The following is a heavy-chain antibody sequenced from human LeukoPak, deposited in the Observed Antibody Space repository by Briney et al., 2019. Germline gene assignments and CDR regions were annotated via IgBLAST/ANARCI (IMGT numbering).Heavy chain of an antibody. CDR3: ARTYYYDSSGSFDY. Sequence: PSETLSLTCTVSGVSISSSSYYWGWIRQPPGKGLEWIGSIYYSGSTYYNPSLKSRATISVDTSKNQFSLKLSSVTAADTAVYYCARTYYYDSSGSFDYWGQATLVTVSA. J-gene: IGHJ4*02. CDR1: GVSISSSSYY. D-gene: IGHD3-22*01. CDR2: IYYSGST. V-gene: IGHV4-39*07.